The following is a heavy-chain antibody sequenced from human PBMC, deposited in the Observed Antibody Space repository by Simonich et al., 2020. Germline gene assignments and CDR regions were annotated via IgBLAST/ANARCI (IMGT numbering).Heavy chain of an antibody. CDR1: GYTFTSYG. J-gene: IGHJ4*02. CDR2: NSAHNGNT. D-gene: IGHD2-15*01. V-gene: IGHV1-18*01. CDR3: ARASRGTWWYYYFDY. Sequence: QVQLVQSGAEVKKPGASVKVSCKASGYTFTSYGISWVRQAPGQGLEWMGWNSAHNGNTNYAQKPQGRVTMTPDTSTSTAYIELRSLRSDDTAVDYCARASRGTWWYYYFDYWGQGTLVTVSS.